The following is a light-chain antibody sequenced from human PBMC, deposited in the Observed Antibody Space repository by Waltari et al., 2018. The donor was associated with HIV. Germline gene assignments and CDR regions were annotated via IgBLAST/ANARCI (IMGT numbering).Light chain of an antibody. CDR2: GNT. V-gene: IGLV1-40*01. CDR3: QSYDTSLSAYV. J-gene: IGLJ1*01. CDR1: SSNIGAGYD. Sequence: HSVLTQPPSVSGAPGQKVTISCTGSSSNIGAGYDVHWYQQLPGTAPKCLIYGNTNRPSGVPDRFSGPKSGSSASLAITGLQAEDEADYYCQSYDTSLSAYVFGTGTKVTVL.